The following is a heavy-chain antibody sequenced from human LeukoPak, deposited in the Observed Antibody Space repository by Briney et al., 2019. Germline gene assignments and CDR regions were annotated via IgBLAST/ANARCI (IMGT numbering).Heavy chain of an antibody. CDR2: ISSSSSTI. J-gene: IGHJ4*02. V-gene: IGHV3-48*01. D-gene: IGHD3-10*01. CDR3: ARDEAIHHYYGSGSYRRRHQQSSFDY. CDR1: GFTFSSYS. Sequence: GGSLRLSCAASGFTFSSYSMNWVRQAPGKGLEWVSYISSSSSTIYYADSVKGRFTISRDNAKNSLYLQMNSLRAEDTAVYYCARDEAIHHYYGSGSYRRRHQQSSFDYWGQGTLVTVSS.